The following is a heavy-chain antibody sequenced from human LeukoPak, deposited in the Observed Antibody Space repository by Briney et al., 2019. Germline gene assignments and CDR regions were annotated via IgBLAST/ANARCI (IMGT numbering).Heavy chain of an antibody. Sequence: ASVKVSCKASGYTFTGYYMHWVRQAPGQGLEWMGWINPNSGNTGYAQKFQGRVTMTRNTSISTAYMELSSLRSEDTAVYYCARTDSGYDPYFDYWGQGTLVTVSS. CDR1: GYTFTGYY. D-gene: IGHD5-12*01. V-gene: IGHV1-8*02. CDR3: ARTDSGYDPYFDY. CDR2: INPNSGNT. J-gene: IGHJ4*02.